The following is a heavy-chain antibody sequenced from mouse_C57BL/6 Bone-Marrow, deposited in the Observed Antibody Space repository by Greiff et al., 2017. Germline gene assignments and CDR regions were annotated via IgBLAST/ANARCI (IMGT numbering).Heavy chain of an antibody. J-gene: IGHJ3*01. CDR1: GFNIKDDY. V-gene: IGHV14-4*01. Sequence: EVQLVESGAELVRPGASVKLSFTASGFNIKDDYMHWVKQRPEQGLEWIGWIDPENGDTEYASKFQGKATITADTSSNTAYLQLSSLTSEDTAVYYCTTNYYGSRDWFAYWGQGTLVTVSA. CDR2: IDPENGDT. D-gene: IGHD1-1*01. CDR3: TTNYYGSRDWFAY.